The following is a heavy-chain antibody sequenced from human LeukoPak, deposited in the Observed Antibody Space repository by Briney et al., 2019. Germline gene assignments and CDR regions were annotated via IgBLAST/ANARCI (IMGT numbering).Heavy chain of an antibody. CDR1: GDSVSSNSAA. CDR2: TYYRSKWYN. J-gene: IGHJ6*02. D-gene: IGHD5-24*01. Sequence: SQTLSLTCAISGDSVSSNSAAWNWIRQSPSRGLHWLGRTYYRSKWYNDYAVSVKSRITINPDTSKNQFSLQLNSVTPEDTAVYYCARAGYNSRAYYYYGMDVWGQGTTVTVSS. CDR3: ARAGYNSRAYYYYGMDV. V-gene: IGHV6-1*01.